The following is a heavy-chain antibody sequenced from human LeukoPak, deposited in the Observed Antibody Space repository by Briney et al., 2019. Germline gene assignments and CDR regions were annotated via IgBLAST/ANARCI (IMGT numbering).Heavy chain of an antibody. CDR3: ARDPISSNWPRGHFFDP. CDR1: GYRFISYY. D-gene: IGHD3-3*02. Sequence: ASVKIFCKASGYRFISYYVNWLRQAPGQGLEWMGIINPNGGGTTYTGKFQGRVTMTRDTSTSTVCMGLSSLRPDDTAVYYCARDPISSNWPRGHFFDPWGQGTLVTVSS. CDR2: INPNGGGT. V-gene: IGHV1-46*01. J-gene: IGHJ5*02.